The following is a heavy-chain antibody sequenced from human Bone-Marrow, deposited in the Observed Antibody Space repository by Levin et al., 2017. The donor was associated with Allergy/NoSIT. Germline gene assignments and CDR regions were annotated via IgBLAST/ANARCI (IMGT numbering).Heavy chain of an antibody. D-gene: IGHD3/OR15-3a*01. CDR2: ISGSSGSI. CDR3: AKGLWTGYSVDWFDP. V-gene: IGHV3-23*01. CDR1: GFSYSTYA. J-gene: IGHJ5*02. Sequence: GGSLRLSCAAPGFSYSTYAMTWVRQAPGKGLEWVSAISGSSGSIYYAESVKGRFTISRDNSKNTLFLQMNSLRAEDTAVYYCAKGLWTGYSVDWFDPWGQGTLVTVPS.